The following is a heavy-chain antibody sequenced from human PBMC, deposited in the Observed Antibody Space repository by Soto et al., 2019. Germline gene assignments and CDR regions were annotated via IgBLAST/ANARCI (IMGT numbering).Heavy chain of an antibody. CDR3: AKDTAAAGTDGGYYYYGMDV. CDR2: ISGSGGST. J-gene: IGHJ6*02. V-gene: IGHV3-23*01. D-gene: IGHD6-13*01. CDR1: GFTFSSYA. Sequence: SLRLSCAASGFTFSSYAMSWVRQAPGKGLEWVSAISGSGGSTYYADSVKGRFTISRDNSKNTLYLQMNSLRAEDTAVYYCAKDTAAAGTDGGYYYYGMDVWGQGTTVTVSS.